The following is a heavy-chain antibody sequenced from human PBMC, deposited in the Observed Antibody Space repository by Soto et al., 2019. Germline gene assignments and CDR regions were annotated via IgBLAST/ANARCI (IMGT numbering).Heavy chain of an antibody. CDR2: IYQSGVT. D-gene: IGHD6-19*01. CDR1: GDSYSISTYS. CDR3: AGMPYTSGLRFDP. Sequence: KLSETLSLTCNMSGDSYSISTYSWSWIRQPPGKALQWIGFIYQSGVTSYNPSLASRVSISLDRSNNQCSLKLKSVTAADTAVYFCAGMPYTSGLRFDPWGPGTLVTVSS. V-gene: IGHV4-30-2*01. J-gene: IGHJ5*02.